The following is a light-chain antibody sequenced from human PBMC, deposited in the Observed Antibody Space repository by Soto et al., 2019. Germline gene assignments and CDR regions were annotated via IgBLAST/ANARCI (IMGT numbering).Light chain of an antibody. CDR3: QQYENSPIT. V-gene: IGKV3D-15*02. Sequence: EIVLTQSPATLSVSPGERVTLSCRASQSVDINLAWYQQKPGQAPRLLIYGASTRATGIPDRFSGTGSETDFTLTINRLEPEDFAVYYCQQYENSPITFGQGTRLEIK. CDR1: QSVDIN. J-gene: IGKJ5*01. CDR2: GAS.